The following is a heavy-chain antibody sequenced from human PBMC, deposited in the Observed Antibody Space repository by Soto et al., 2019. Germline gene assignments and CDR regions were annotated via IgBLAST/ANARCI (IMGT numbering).Heavy chain of an antibody. Sequence: GGSLRLSCAASGFTFSSYSMNWVRQAPGKGLEWVSSISSSSSYIYYADTVEGRFTISRDNAKNSLYLQMHSLRAADTAVYYCARDGPPGDSDPNWFDPWGQGTLVTVSS. CDR1: GFTFSSYS. CDR3: ARDGPPGDSDPNWFDP. J-gene: IGHJ5*02. V-gene: IGHV3-21*01. D-gene: IGHD4-17*01. CDR2: ISSSSSYI.